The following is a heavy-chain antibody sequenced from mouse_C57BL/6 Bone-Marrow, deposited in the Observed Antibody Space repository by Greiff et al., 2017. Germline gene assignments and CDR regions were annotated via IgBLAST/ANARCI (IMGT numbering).Heavy chain of an antibody. V-gene: IGHV5-12*01. CDR1: GFTFSDYY. J-gene: IGHJ1*03. CDR3: ARLHYYGSSYWYFDG. Sequence: DVMLVESGGGLVQPGGSLKLSCAASGFTFSDYYMYWVRQTPEKRLEWVAYISNGGGSTYYPDTVKGRFTISRDNAKNTLYLQMSRLKSEDTAMYYCARLHYYGSSYWYFDGWGTGTTVTVSS. CDR2: ISNGGGST. D-gene: IGHD1-1*01.